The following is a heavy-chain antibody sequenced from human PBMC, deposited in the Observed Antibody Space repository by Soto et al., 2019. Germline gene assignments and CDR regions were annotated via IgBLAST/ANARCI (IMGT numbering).Heavy chain of an antibody. V-gene: IGHV1-18*01. CDR3: ARDSGQWLVTELDY. Sequence: ASVKVSCKASGYSFTSYGISWVRQAPGQGLEWMGWISAYNGNTNYAQKLQGRVTMTTDTSTSTAYMGLRSLRSDDTAVYYCARDSGQWLVTELDYWGQGTLVTVSS. CDR2: ISAYNGNT. D-gene: IGHD6-19*01. CDR1: GYSFTSYG. J-gene: IGHJ4*02.